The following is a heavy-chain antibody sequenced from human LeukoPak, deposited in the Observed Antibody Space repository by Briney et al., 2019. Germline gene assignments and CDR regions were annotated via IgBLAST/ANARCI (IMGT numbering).Heavy chain of an antibody. D-gene: IGHD4/OR15-4a*01. J-gene: IGHJ5*02. CDR3: ARGGAYDYGVLDA. CDR1: GFAFSNHA. V-gene: IGHV3-23*01. Sequence: GGFLRLSCEASGFAFSNHAMTWVRQAPGEGLQWVSTISDTGKTTFYRDSVRGRFTISRDISNNTLYLQMDGLRADDTAVYYCARGGAYDYGVLDAWGQGTLVTVSS. CDR2: ISDTGKTT.